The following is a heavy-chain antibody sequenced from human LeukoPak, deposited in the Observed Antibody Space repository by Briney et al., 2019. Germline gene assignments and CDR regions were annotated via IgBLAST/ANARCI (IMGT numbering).Heavy chain of an antibody. V-gene: IGHV3-64*01. CDR1: GFTFSSYA. CDR2: ISSNGGNT. D-gene: IGHD3-10*01. CDR3: ARDWFGYFDY. J-gene: IGHJ4*02. Sequence: GGSLRLSCAASGFTFSSYAMHWVRQAPGKGLEYVSGISSNGGNTYYANSVKGRFTISRDNSKNTLYLQMGSLRAEDMAVYYCARDWFGYFDYWGQGTLVTVSS.